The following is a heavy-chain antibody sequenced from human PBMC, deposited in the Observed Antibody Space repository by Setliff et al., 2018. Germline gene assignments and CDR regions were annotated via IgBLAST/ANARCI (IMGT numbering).Heavy chain of an antibody. CDR3: VKSDRDSSGWYPDY. Sequence: GGSLRLSCAASGFLFSDYGMNWVRQAPGKGLEWVSSISYTRSYIYYRDSVRGRFTISRDNAKNSLYLQMNSLTTEDTAFYYCVKSDRDSSGWYPDYWGQGTLVTVSS. CDR1: GFLFSDYG. D-gene: IGHD6-19*01. J-gene: IGHJ4*02. CDR2: ISYTRSYI. V-gene: IGHV3-21*04.